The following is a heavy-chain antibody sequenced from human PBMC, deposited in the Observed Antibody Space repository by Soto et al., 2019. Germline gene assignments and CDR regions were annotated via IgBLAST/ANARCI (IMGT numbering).Heavy chain of an antibody. CDR2: LYYSGST. Sequence: SATLSLTCTVFGGSVSNGNYNWSRIRQPPGKGLEWIGYLYYSGSTNYNPSLKSRVSISRDTSKNQFPLRLTSVTAADSAVYYCSRMPVETHMIYWRDPWGQGTLVTVS. J-gene: IGHJ5*02. CDR1: GGSVSNGNYN. V-gene: IGHV4-61*01. CDR3: SRMPVETHMIYWRDP. D-gene: IGHD3-16*01.